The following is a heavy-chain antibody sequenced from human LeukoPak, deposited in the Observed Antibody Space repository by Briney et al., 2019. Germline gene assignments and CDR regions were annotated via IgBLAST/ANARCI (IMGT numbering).Heavy chain of an antibody. CDR2: IHYSGST. J-gene: IGHJ4*02. CDR3: ARRSIAPSSSYYFDY. D-gene: IGHD6-6*01. Sequence: SETLSLTCTVSGGSISSGGYYWSWIRQHPGKGLEWIGYIHYSGSTYYNPSLKSRVTISVDTSKNQFSLKLSSVTAADTAVYYCARRSIAPSSSYYFDYWGQGTLVTVSS. V-gene: IGHV4-31*03. CDR1: GGSISSGGYY.